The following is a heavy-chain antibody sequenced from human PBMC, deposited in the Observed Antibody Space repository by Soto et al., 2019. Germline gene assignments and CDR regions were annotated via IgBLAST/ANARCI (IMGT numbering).Heavy chain of an antibody. Sequence: QVQLQESGPGLVKPSGTLSLTCAVSGGSISSSAWWSWVRQPPGKGLEWIGEIHHSGSTNYDPSLKRRITISVDRSKNQFSLELTSVTAADTAVYYCAGRSRTIEWGQGTQVTVSS. J-gene: IGHJ4*02. CDR2: IHHSGST. CDR3: AGRSRTIE. D-gene: IGHD1-7*01. CDR1: GGSISSSAW. V-gene: IGHV4-4*02.